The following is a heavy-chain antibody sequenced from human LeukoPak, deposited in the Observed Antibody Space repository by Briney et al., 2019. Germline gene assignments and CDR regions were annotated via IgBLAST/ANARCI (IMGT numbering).Heavy chain of an antibody. D-gene: IGHD3-9*01. J-gene: IGHJ4*02. V-gene: IGHV1-2*02. CDR3: ARGPDYDILTGYYPDY. CDR2: ISPNNGDT. CDR1: GYTFTDYF. Sequence: GASVKVSCKASGYTFTDYFMYWVRQAPGQGLEWMGWISPNNGDTNYAQKFQGSVTMTRDTSITTAYLELNRLTSDDTAMCYCARGPDYDILTGYYPDYWGQGTLVTVSS.